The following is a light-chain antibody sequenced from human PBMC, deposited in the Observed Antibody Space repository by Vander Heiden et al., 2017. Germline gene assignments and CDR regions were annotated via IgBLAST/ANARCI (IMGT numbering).Light chain of an antibody. V-gene: IGKV2-28*01. CDR1: QSLLNSSGYNY. Sequence: DIFMSQSPLSLPVTPGEPASIYSRSSQSLLNSSGYNYLDWYLQKPGQSPQRLIYLGSNRAAGVTDRFSGSGSGTDFTLKISRVEAEDVGVYYCMQALQTPEYTFGQGTKLEIK. CDR2: LGS. CDR3: MQALQTPEYT. J-gene: IGKJ2*01.